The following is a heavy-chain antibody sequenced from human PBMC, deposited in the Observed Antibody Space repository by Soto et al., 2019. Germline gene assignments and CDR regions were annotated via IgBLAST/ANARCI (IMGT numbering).Heavy chain of an antibody. J-gene: IGHJ4*02. V-gene: IGHV4-31*03. CDR1: GGSISSGAYY. Sequence: SETLSLTCTVSGGSISSGAYYWSWIRQHPGKGLEWIGYIYYSGSTYYNPSLKSRVTMSVDTSKNQFSLKLNSVTVADTAVYYCARVSYYDTSGYLDWGRGTLVTVSS. CDR3: ARVSYYDTSGYLD. D-gene: IGHD3-22*01. CDR2: IYYSGST.